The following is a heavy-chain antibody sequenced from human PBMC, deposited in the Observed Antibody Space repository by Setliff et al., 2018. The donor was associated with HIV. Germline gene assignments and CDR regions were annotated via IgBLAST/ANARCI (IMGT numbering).Heavy chain of an antibody. Sequence: SETLSLTCTVSGYSISSGYYWGWIRQPPGKGLEWIGSIYHSGSTYYNPSLKSRVTISVDTSKNQFSLKLSSVTAADTAVYYCARFCSGGSCPDYWGQGTPVTVSS. CDR1: GYSISSGYY. J-gene: IGHJ4*02. D-gene: IGHD2-15*01. CDR3: ARFCSGGSCPDY. CDR2: IYHSGST. V-gene: IGHV4-38-2*02.